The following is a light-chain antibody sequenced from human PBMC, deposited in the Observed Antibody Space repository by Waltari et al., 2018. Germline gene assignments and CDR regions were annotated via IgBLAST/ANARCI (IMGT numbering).Light chain of an antibody. J-gene: IGKJ1*01. V-gene: IGKV3-20*01. CDR1: QSVSSSY. CDR2: GAS. CDR3: QQYGSSPRT. Sequence: EIVLTQSPGTLSLSPGERATLPCRASQSVSSSYLAWYQQKPGQAPRLLIYGASNRATGIPDRFSGSGSGTDFTLTINRLEPEDFAVYYCQQYGSSPRTFGQGTKVEIK.